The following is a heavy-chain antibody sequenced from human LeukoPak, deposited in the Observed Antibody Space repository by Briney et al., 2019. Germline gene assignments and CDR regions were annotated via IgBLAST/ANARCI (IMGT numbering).Heavy chain of an antibody. J-gene: IGHJ4*02. Sequence: SETLSLTCTVSGDSVTRNYWSWIRQPPGKGLEWVGYVYNSGSTSYNPSIRSRVTISLDTSKNQFSLRPTSVTAADTAVYLCARAKPNWNPPDYWGRGTLVTVSS. CDR3: ARAKPNWNPPDY. CDR2: VYNSGST. D-gene: IGHD1-1*01. CDR1: GDSVTRNY. V-gene: IGHV4-59*08.